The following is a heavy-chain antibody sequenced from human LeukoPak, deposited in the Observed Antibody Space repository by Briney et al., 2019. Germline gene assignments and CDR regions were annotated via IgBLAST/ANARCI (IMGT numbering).Heavy chain of an antibody. D-gene: IGHD5-18*01. CDR3: ARERYGHDFDY. CDR2: IKQDGSEK. Sequence: GGSLRLSCAASGFTFSSYLMSWIRQAPGKGLQWVANIKQDGSEKHYVDSVKGRFTISRDNTKNSLYLQMNSLSAEDTAVYYCARERYGHDFDYWGQGTLVTVSS. CDR1: GFTFSSYL. V-gene: IGHV3-7*05. J-gene: IGHJ4*02.